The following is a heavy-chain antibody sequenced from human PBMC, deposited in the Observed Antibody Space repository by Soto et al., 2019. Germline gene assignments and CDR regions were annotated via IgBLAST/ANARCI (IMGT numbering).Heavy chain of an antibody. J-gene: IGHJ4*02. D-gene: IGHD5-12*01. CDR2: VYYTGSTIT. Sequence: SETLSLTCIVSGASINNYYWSWIRQPPGKGLEWIGFVYYTGSTITKYNPSLQSRVAMSVDSSKNQFSLKVTSMSAADTAIYYCAKYRRTDAEGYRLDFWGPGTLVTVSS. V-gene: IGHV4-59*01. CDR3: AKYRRTDAEGYRLDF. CDR1: GASINNYY.